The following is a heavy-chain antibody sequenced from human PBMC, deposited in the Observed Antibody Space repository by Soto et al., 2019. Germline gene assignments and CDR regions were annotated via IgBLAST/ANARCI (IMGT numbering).Heavy chain of an antibody. CDR3: ARGSDCSSTSCSNNWFDP. J-gene: IGHJ5*02. CDR2: IIPIFGTA. V-gene: IGHV1-69*13. Sequence: SVKVSCKASGGTFSSYAISWVRQAPGQGLEWMGGIIPIFGTANYAQKFQGRVTITADESTSTAYMELSSLRSEDTAVYYCARGSDCSSTSCSNNWFDPWGQGTLVTVS. D-gene: IGHD2-2*01. CDR1: GGTFSSYA.